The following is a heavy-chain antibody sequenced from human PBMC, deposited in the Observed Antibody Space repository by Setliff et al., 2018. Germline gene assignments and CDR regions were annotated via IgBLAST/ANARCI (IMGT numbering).Heavy chain of an antibody. D-gene: IGHD3-10*01. CDR2: IHYNGNL. Sequence: PSETLSLTCAVSGGSISSSSYYWGWIRKSPGEGLEWVANIHYNGNLYYNPSLKNRATISMDTSKIQFSLKLISVTAADTALYFCARRPTGPGAPFDIWGHGTMVTVS. CDR3: ARRPTGPGAPFDI. J-gene: IGHJ3*02. V-gene: IGHV4-39*01. CDR1: GGSISSSSYY.